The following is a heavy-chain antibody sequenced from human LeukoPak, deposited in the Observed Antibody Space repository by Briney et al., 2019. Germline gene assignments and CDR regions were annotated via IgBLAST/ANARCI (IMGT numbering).Heavy chain of an antibody. CDR3: ARSVEYCDGGDNYYFGTFDY. Sequence: TLSLTCTVSSDAMNRHTHYWNWIRQPGGEGLEWIGRVSNTGSTNYNPSLPSRVTISTDTAKNQFSLRLGSVTAADTAVYYCARSVEYCDGGDNYYFGTFDYGGQGTRDTVSS. CDR1: SDAMNRHTHY. D-gene: IGHD3-22*01. J-gene: IGHJ4*02. CDR2: VSNTGST. V-gene: IGHV4-61*02.